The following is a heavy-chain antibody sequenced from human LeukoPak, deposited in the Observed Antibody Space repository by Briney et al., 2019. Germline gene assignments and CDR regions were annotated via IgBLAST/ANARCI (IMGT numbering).Heavy chain of an antibody. D-gene: IGHD6-13*01. CDR3: VKSSGGTGVTGIRYFDF. V-gene: IGHV3-53*01. CDR1: GFSVSNNY. J-gene: IGHJ4*02. Sequence: GGSLRLSCAASGFSVSNNYINWVRQPPGKGLEWVSVIYTGGSAHYADSVLGRFTISRDNMKSTLYLQMIILIAADTAIYYCVKSSGGTGVTGIRYFDFWGRGTLVTVSS. CDR2: IYTGGSA.